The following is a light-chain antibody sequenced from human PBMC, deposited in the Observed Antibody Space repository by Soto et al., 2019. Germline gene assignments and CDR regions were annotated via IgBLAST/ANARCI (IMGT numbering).Light chain of an antibody. J-gene: IGKJ3*01. CDR2: DAS. CDR3: QQYNSYA. CDR1: QSISSW. Sequence: DSQMTQSPSTVSASVGDRVTITCRASQSISSWLAWYQQKPGKAPKLLIYDASSLESGVPSRFSGSGSGTEFTLTISSLQPDDFATYYCQQYNSYAFGPGTKVDIK. V-gene: IGKV1-5*01.